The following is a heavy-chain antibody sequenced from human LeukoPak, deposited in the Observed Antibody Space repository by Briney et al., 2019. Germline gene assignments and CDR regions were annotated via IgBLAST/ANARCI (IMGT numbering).Heavy chain of an antibody. Sequence: ASVKVSCKASGYSFTAYAITWVRQAPGQGLEWMGWIDPYNDNTDYEQNLQGGVTMTTDTSTSTAYMDLRSLRSDDTAVYYCARVAYGGNYFDYWSQGTLVTVSS. CDR3: ARVAYGGNYFDY. J-gene: IGHJ4*02. V-gene: IGHV1-18*01. CDR1: GYSFTAYA. CDR2: IDPYNDNT. D-gene: IGHD4-23*01.